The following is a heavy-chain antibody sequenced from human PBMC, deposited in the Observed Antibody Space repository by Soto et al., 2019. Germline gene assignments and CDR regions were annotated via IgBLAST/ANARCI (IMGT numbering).Heavy chain of an antibody. J-gene: IGHJ6*03. CDR3: ASTDYVAYYMDV. Sequence: TLSLTCSVSGGSISSGYYWTWIRQHPGKGLEWIGYIYYSGNTYYNPSLKSRVTISVDTSKNQFSLKLSSVTAADTAVYYCASTDYVAYYMDVWGQGTTVTVS. V-gene: IGHV4-31*03. CDR2: IYYSGNT. CDR1: GGSISSGYY. D-gene: IGHD3-10*02.